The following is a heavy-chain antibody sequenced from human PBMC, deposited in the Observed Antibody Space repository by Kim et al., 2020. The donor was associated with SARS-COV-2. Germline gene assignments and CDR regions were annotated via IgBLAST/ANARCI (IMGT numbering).Heavy chain of an antibody. Sequence: GGSLRLSCAASGFIFSGSGLHWVRQASGKGLEWVGRIRGKAYNYATAYTESVKGRFTISRDDSKNTAYLQMNSLKTEDTAVYYCTTALLDYWGQGTLVTV. CDR2: IRGKAYNYAT. J-gene: IGHJ4*02. CDR3: TTALLDY. V-gene: IGHV3-73*01. CDR1: GFIFSGSG.